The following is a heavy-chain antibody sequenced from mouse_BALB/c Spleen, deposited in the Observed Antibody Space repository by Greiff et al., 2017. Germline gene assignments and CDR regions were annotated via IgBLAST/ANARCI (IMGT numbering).Heavy chain of an antibody. J-gene: IGHJ2*01. CDR1: GFSLSTSGMG. V-gene: IGHV8-12*01. CDR3: ARGNDFDY. Sequence: QVTLKESGPGILQPSQTLSLTCSFSGFSLSTSGMGVSWIRQPSGKGLEWLAHIYWDDDKRYNPSLKSRLTISKDTSSNQVFLKITSVDTADTATYYCARGNDFDYWGQGTTLTVSS. D-gene: IGHD2-1*01. CDR2: IYWDDDK.